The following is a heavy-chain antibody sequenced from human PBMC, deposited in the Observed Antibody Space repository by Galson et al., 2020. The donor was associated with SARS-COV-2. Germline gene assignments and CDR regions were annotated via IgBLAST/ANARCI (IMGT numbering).Heavy chain of an antibody. CDR2: ISYDGSNK. CDR3: ARPYSGSYFAAFDI. J-gene: IGHJ3*02. D-gene: IGHD1-26*01. Sequence: GGSLRLSCAASGFTFSSYAMHWVRQAPGKGLEWVAVISYDGSNKYYADSVKGRFTISRDNSKNTLYLQMNSLRAEDTAVYYCARPYSGSYFAAFDIWGQVTMVTVSS. CDR1: GFTFSSYA. V-gene: IGHV3-30-3*01.